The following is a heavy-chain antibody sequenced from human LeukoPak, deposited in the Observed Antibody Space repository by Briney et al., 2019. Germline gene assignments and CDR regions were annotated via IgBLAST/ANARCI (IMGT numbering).Heavy chain of an antibody. CDR1: GFSLSTSGVG. V-gene: IGHV2-5*01. J-gene: IGHJ4*02. CDR3: AHSPYQLLHFDY. Sequence: SGPTLVNPTQTLTLTCTFSGFSLSTSGVGVGWIRQPPGKALEWLALIYWNDDKRYSPSLKSRLTITKDTSKNQVVLTMTSTDPVDTATYYCAHSPYQLLHFDYWGQGTLVTVSS. D-gene: IGHD2-2*01. CDR2: IYWNDDK.